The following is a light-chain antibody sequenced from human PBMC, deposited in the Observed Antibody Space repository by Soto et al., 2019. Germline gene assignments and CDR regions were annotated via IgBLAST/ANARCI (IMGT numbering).Light chain of an antibody. Sequence: IQLTQSPSSLSASVGDRVTITCRASQGISSYLAWYQQKPGKAPKLLIYAASTLQSGVPSRFSGSGSGTDFTLTISSLQPEECATYYCQQLNSYPLTCGGGTKVEIK. V-gene: IGKV1-9*01. CDR2: AAS. J-gene: IGKJ4*01. CDR1: QGISSY. CDR3: QQLNSYPLT.